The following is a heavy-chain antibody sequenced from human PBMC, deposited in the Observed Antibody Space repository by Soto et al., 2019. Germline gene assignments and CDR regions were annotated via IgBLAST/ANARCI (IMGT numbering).Heavy chain of an antibody. CDR3: ARGRYCLTGRCFPNWFDS. CDR2: IYKSATT. J-gene: IGHJ5*01. CDR1: GDSISNLDYF. Sequence: SETLSLTCSVSGDSISNLDYFWAWIRQPPGQALEYIGYIYKSATTYYNPSFESRVAISVDTSKSQFSLNVTSVIAADTAVYFCARGRYCLTGRCFPNWFDSWGQGALVTVSS. D-gene: IGHD7-27*01. V-gene: IGHV4-30-4*01.